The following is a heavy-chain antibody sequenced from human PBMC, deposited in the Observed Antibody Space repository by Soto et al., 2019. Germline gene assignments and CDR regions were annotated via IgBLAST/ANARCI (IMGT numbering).Heavy chain of an antibody. Sequence: QVQLVESGGGVVQPGRSLRLSCAASGFTFSSYGMQRVRQAPDKGLEWVAVISYDGSNKYYADSVKGRFTISRDNSKNTLYQQMNSLRDEDTAVYYCAKVTWIQLWRVWAPYYFDYWGQGTLVTVSS. D-gene: IGHD5-18*01. CDR1: GFTFSSYG. J-gene: IGHJ4*02. CDR3: AKVTWIQLWRVWAPYYFDY. V-gene: IGHV3-30*18. CDR2: ISYDGSNK.